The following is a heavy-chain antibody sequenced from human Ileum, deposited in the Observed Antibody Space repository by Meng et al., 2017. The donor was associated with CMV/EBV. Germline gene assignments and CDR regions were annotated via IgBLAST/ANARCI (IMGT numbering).Heavy chain of an antibody. CDR3: AADISTAWFYY. V-gene: IGHV4-39*07. J-gene: IGHJ4*02. CDR1: GDSISSGRHC. Sequence: QAPLAESGPGLGKPSETLSLTSTFPGDSISSGRHCWGWNRQAPGKGLEWIVTIHYTETTHYNPSLKSRITISVDTSKNQISLKVNSVTAADTAMYYCAADISTAWFYYWGQGTLVTVSS. CDR2: IHYTETT. D-gene: IGHD2-2*01.